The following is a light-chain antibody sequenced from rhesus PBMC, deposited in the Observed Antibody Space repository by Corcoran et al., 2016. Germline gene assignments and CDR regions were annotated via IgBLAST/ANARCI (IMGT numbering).Light chain of an antibody. Sequence: DIQMTQSPSSLSASVGDTVIITCQASQDIASWLAWYQQRPGKAPKRLIYKASMLQSGVPSRFSGSACGTDFSLIIRDLQPEDFATYYGLQYKNTPFTFGPGTKLEIK. J-gene: IGKJ3*01. V-gene: IGKV1-21*01. CDR3: LQYKNTPFT. CDR2: KAS. CDR1: QDIASW.